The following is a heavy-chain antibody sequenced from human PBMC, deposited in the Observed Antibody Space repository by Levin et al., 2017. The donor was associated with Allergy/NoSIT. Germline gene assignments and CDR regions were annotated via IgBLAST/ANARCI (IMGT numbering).Heavy chain of an antibody. V-gene: IGHV2-26*01. Sequence: ESGPTLVKPTETLTLTCTVSGFSLSDASMGVGWIRQPPGKALEWLAHIFSNGRKSYTTSLKTRLTISKATSKSQVVLTMTNMDPVDTATYYCARIQKGSGWYGHFDFWGQGTLVTVSS. J-gene: IGHJ4*02. CDR2: IFSNGRK. D-gene: IGHD6-19*01. CDR1: GFSLSDASMG. CDR3: ARIQKGSGWYGHFDF.